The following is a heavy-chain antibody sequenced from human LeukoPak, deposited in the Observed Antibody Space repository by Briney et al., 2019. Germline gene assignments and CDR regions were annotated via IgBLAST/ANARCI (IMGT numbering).Heavy chain of an antibody. CDR2: IRSDGSNK. CDR1: GFTFSGYG. V-gene: IGHV3-30*02. Sequence: GGSLRLSCAASGFTFSGYGMHWVRQAPGKGLEWVSFIRSDGSNKNYADSVKGRFTISGDNSKNTLYLQMNSLRAEDTAVYYCAKGPYAFDIWGQGTMVTVSS. J-gene: IGHJ3*02. CDR3: AKGPYAFDI.